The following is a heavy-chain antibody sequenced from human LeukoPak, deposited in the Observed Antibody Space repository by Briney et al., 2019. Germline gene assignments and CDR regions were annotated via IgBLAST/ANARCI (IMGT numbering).Heavy chain of an antibody. CDR3: ARGYGGNPVDY. D-gene: IGHD4-23*01. CDR1: GYTFTDYY. J-gene: IGHJ4*02. CDR2: INPNSGGT. Sequence: GASVKVSCKASGYTFTDYYIHWVRQAPGQGLEWMGWINPNSGGTNYAQEFQGRVTMTRDTSISTAYMEVSRLRSDDTAIYYCARGYGGNPVDYWGQGTLVTVSS. V-gene: IGHV1-2*02.